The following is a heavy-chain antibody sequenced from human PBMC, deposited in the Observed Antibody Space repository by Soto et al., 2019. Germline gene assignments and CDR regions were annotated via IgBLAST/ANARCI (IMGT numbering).Heavy chain of an antibody. CDR1: GYTFTSYY. CDR2: INPSSGST. J-gene: IGHJ5*02. Sequence: QVQLVQSGAEVKKPGASVKVSCKASGYTFTSYYMHWVRQAPGQGLEWMGIINPSSGSTSYAQKFQCRVTMTRDTSTSTVYMELSSLRSEDTAGYYCARDGRDIVLVPAGWFDPWGQGTLVTVSS. CDR3: ARDGRDIVLVPAGWFDP. V-gene: IGHV1-46*01. D-gene: IGHD2-2*01.